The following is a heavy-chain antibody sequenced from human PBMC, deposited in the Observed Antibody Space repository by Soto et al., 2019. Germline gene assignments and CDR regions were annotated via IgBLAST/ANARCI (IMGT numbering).Heavy chain of an antibody. D-gene: IGHD2-2*01. Sequence: GGSLRLSCAASGFTFSSYWMHWVRQAPGKGLVWVSRINSDGSSTSYADSVKGRFTISRDNAKNTLYLQMNSLRAEDTDVYYCASFCSSTSCYGDYWGQGTLVTVSS. CDR1: GFTFSSYW. CDR2: INSDGSST. V-gene: IGHV3-74*01. CDR3: ASFCSSTSCYGDY. J-gene: IGHJ4*02.